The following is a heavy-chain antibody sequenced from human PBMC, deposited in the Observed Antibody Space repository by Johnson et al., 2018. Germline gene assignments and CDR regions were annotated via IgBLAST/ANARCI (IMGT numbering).Heavy chain of an antibody. CDR1: GFTFDDYA. D-gene: IGHD3-10*01. CDR2: ISWNSDSL. J-gene: IGHJ6*03. Sequence: VQLVESGGALVQXGRSXILXCAASGFTFDDYAMHWVRQAPGKGLEWVSGISWNSDSLGYADSVKGRFTISRDNAKNSLYLQMNSLRVEDTAFYYCAKGRFDMVRGALDVWGRGTTVTVS. V-gene: IGHV3-9*01. CDR3: AKGRFDMVRGALDV.